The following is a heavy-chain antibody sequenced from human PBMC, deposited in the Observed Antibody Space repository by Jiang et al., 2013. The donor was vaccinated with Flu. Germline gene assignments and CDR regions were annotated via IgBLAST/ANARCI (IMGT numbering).Heavy chain of an antibody. V-gene: IGHV4-59*01. CDR2: IYYSGST. D-gene: IGHD6-19*01. CDR3: ARASGWYYYYYGMDV. J-gene: IGHJ6*02. CDR1: GGSISSYY. Sequence: PGLVKPSETLSLTCTVSGGSISSYYWSWIRQPPGKGLEWIGYIYYSGSTNYNPSLKSRVTISVDTSKNQFSLKLSSVTAADTAVYYCARASGWYYYYYGMDVWGQGTTVTVSS.